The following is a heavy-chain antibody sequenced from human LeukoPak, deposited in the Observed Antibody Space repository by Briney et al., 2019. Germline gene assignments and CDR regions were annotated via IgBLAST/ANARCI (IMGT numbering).Heavy chain of an antibody. CDR3: AREVRSSSDAFDI. J-gene: IGHJ3*02. V-gene: IGHV4-39*07. CDR2: IYYSGST. Sequence: SETLSLTCTVSGGSISSSSYYWGWIRQPPGKGLEWIGSIYYSGSTYYNPSLKSRVTISVDTSKNQFSLKLSSVTAADTAVYHCAREVRSSSDAFDIWGQGTMVTVSS. D-gene: IGHD6-6*01. CDR1: GGSISSSSYY.